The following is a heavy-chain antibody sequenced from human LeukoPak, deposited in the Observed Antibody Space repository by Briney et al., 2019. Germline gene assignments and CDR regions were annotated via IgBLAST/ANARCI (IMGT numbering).Heavy chain of an antibody. Sequence: AGGSLTLSCEASGFTFGSHAMYWVRQAPGKGLEWVAGSCGSGGSPHYAAPVKGRFTISSDHPRNTVYLQINTLRAEDTAVYYCGKPTVGYSSSQKPAWPVDYWPQGPLVTVPS. V-gene: IGHV3-23*01. CDR2: SCGSGGSP. D-gene: IGHD5-18*01. J-gene: IGHJ4*02. CDR3: GKPTVGYSSSQKPAWPVDY. CDR1: GFTFGSHA.